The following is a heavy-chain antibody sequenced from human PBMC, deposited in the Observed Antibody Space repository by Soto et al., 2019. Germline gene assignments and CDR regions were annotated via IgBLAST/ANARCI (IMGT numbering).Heavy chain of an antibody. J-gene: IGHJ4*02. CDR1: GYTFTSYG. Sequence: GASVKVSCKASGYTFTSYGISWVRQAPGQGLEWMGWISAYNGDTNYTQKLQGRVTMTTDTSTSTAYMELRSLRSDDTAVYYCARGSIFYCSGGSCRHLQFDYWGQGTLVTVSS. D-gene: IGHD2-15*01. CDR3: ARGSIFYCSGGSCRHLQFDY. V-gene: IGHV1-18*01. CDR2: ISAYNGDT.